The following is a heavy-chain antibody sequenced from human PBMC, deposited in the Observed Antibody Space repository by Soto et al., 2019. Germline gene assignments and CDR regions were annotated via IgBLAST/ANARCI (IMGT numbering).Heavy chain of an antibody. J-gene: IGHJ4*02. Sequence: EVQLVESGGGLVQPGGSLRLSCAASGFTFRSYSMNWVRQAPGKGLEWVSYISSSSSTIYYADSVKGRFTISRDNAKNALYLLMNSLRAEDTSVYYCARVTVVDPGYWGQGTLVTVSS. CDR2: ISSSSSTI. V-gene: IGHV3-48*01. CDR1: GFTFRSYS. D-gene: IGHD2-15*01. CDR3: ARVTVVDPGY.